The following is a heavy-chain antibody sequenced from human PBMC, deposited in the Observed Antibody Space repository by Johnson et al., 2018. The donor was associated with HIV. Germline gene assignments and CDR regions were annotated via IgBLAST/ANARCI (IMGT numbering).Heavy chain of an antibody. CDR2: ISSNGGRT. D-gene: IGHD5-24*01. CDR3: ARGGLEMATITDAFDI. V-gene: IGHV3-64*01. J-gene: IGHJ3*02. Sequence: VQLVDSGAGLPQPGRSLRLSRPVSASISSSSALHWVRQAPGKGLEYISTISSNGGRTYYANSVKGRFTISRDNSKNTLYLQMGSLRAEDMAVYYCARGGLEMATITDAFDIWGQGTMVTVSS. CDR1: ASISSSSA.